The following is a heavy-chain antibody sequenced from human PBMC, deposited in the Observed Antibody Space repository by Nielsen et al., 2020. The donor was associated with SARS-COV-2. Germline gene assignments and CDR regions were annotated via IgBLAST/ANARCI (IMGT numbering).Heavy chain of an antibody. Sequence: GGSLRLSCAASGFTFSSNYMSWVRQAPGKGLEWVSVIYSGGSTYYADSVKGRFTISRDNSKNTLYLQMNSLRAEDTAVYYCARPHDDRYYYMDVWGKGTTVTVSS. CDR3: ARPHDDRYYYMDV. J-gene: IGHJ6*03. CDR2: IYSGGST. D-gene: IGHD1-1*01. CDR1: GFTFSSNY. V-gene: IGHV3-66*04.